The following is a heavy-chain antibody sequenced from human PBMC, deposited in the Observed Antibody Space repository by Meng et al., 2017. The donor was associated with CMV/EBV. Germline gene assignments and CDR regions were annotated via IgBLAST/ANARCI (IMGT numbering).Heavy chain of an antibody. V-gene: IGHV4-34*01. CDR1: GGSFSGYY. CDR3: ARGRGGSYPHPRPRWFDP. D-gene: IGHD1-26*01. Sequence: SETLSLTCAVYGGSFSGYYWSWIRQPPGKGLEWIGEINHSGSTNYNPSLKSRVTISVDTSKNQFSLKLSSVTDADTAVYYCARGRGGSYPHPRPRWFDPWGQGTLVTVSS. J-gene: IGHJ5*02. CDR2: INHSGST.